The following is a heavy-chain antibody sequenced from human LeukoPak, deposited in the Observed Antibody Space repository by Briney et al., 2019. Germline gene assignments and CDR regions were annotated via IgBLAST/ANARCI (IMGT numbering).Heavy chain of an antibody. CDR2: INHSGST. V-gene: IGHV4-34*01. J-gene: IGHJ4*02. D-gene: IGHD4-23*01. CDR1: GGSFSGYY. Sequence: PSETLSLTCAVYGGSFSGYYWSWIRQPPGKGLEWIGEINHSGSTNYNPSLKSRVTISVDTSKNQFSLKLSSVTAADTAVYHCARGAHDYGGNSGYWGQGTLVTVSS. CDR3: ARGAHDYGGNSGY.